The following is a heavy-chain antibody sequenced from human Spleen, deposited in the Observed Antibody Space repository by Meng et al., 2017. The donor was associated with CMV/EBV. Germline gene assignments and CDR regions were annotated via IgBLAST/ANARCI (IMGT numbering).Heavy chain of an antibody. CDR1: GFNVRDKY. Sequence: VQPVASGGGLVQPGGFLRLCCAAAGFNVRDKYMSWVRQAPGKGLEWVCIIYRGDNTYYIDSVKDRFTVSRDNSKNTMYLQMNSLRVEDTAVYYCTGDSVSNPNLDYWGQGTLVTVSS. V-gene: IGHV3-66*01. CDR3: TGDSVSNPNLDY. J-gene: IGHJ4*02. CDR2: IYRGDNT. D-gene: IGHD3-10*01.